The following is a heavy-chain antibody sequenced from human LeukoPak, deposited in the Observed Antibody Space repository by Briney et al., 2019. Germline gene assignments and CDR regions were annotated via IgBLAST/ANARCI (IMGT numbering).Heavy chain of an antibody. CDR1: GFTFSTYG. CDR3: ARSFSYSAAGPYGMDV. D-gene: IGHD6-13*01. V-gene: IGHV3-30*03. CDR2: ISYDGSNK. J-gene: IGHJ6*02. Sequence: GGSLRLSCAVSGFTFSTYGMHWVRQAPGKGLEWVAVISYDGSNKYYADSVKGRFTISRDNSKNTLYLQMNSLRAEDTAVYYCARSFSYSAAGPYGMDVWGQGTTVTVSS.